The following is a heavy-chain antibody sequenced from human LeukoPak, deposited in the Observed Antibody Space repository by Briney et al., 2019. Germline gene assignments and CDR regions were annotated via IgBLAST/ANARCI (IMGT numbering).Heavy chain of an antibody. CDR2: LYSGGST. Sequence: GGSLRHSCAASGFTVSSNYMSWVRQAPGKGLEWVSLLYSGGSTYYADSVKGRFTISRDNSKNTLYLQMNSLRAEDTAVYYCAKGEGRYYFDYWGQGNLVTVSS. D-gene: IGHD3-16*01. J-gene: IGHJ4*02. V-gene: IGHV3-53*01. CDR3: AKGEGRYYFDY. CDR1: GFTVSSNY.